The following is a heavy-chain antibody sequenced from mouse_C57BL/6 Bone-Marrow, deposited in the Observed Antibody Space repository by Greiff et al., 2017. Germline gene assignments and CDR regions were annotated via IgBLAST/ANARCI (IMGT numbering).Heavy chain of an antibody. CDR1: GYTFTDYY. CDR2: IYPGSGNT. CDR3: ARGIAMDY. J-gene: IGHJ4*01. Sequence: VQLQQSGAELVRPGASVKLSCKASGYTFTDYYINWVKQRTGQGLEWIARIYPGSGNTYYNEKFKGKATLTAEKSSSTAYMQLSSLTSEDSAVYFCARGIAMDYWGQGTSVTVSS. V-gene: IGHV1-76*01.